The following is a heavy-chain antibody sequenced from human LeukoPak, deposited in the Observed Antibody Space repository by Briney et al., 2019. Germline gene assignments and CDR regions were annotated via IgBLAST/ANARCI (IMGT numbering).Heavy chain of an antibody. Sequence: ASVKVSCKASGYTFTNYDINWVRQATGQGLEWMGWMNPNSGNTGYAQKFQGRVTMTRNTSISTAYMELSSLRSEDTAVYYCARVFTLASDAFDIWGQGTMVTVSS. CDR2: MNPNSGNT. J-gene: IGHJ3*02. D-gene: IGHD2-21*01. V-gene: IGHV1-8*01. CDR1: GYTFTNYD. CDR3: ARVFTLASDAFDI.